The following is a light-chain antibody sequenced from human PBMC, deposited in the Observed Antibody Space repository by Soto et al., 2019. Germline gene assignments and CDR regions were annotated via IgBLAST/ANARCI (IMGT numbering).Light chain of an antibody. Sequence: QSVLTQPPSMSAAPGQTVTISCSGSAFNIGNNYVSWYQQVPGTAPKLLIYDNNKRPSGIPDRFTGSKSVTSATLDITGLQTGDEADYYCAAWDGSLRELLFGGGTKVTVL. V-gene: IGLV1-51*01. CDR1: AFNIGNNY. CDR3: AAWDGSLRELL. CDR2: DNN. J-gene: IGLJ2*01.